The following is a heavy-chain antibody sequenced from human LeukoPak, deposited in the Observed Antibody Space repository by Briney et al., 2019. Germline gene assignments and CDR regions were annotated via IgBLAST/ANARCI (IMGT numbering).Heavy chain of an antibody. V-gene: IGHV3-21*01. CDR2: ISSSSSYI. Sequence: PGGSLRLSCAASGFTFSSYSMNWVRQAPGKGLEWVSSISSSSSYIYYADSVKGRFTISRDNAKNSLYLQMNSLRVEDTAVYFCARRFYGDHDCWGQGTLVTVSS. J-gene: IGHJ4*02. CDR1: GFTFSSYS. CDR3: ARRFYGDHDC. D-gene: IGHD4-17*01.